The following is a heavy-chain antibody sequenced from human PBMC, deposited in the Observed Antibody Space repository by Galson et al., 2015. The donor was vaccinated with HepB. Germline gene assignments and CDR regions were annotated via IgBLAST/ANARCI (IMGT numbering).Heavy chain of an antibody. V-gene: IGHV3-23*01. D-gene: IGHD2-8*01. J-gene: IGHJ1*01. CDR2: IGGNDGTT. Sequence: SLRLSCAAYGLNKYATTWVRQAPGQGLEWVSTIGGNDGTTYYADSVKGRFTISRDNSKNTLYLQMNSLRVEDTAIYYCAKTNGRFSADFFWGQGTLVTVSS. CDR3: AKTNGRFSADFF. CDR1: GLNKYA.